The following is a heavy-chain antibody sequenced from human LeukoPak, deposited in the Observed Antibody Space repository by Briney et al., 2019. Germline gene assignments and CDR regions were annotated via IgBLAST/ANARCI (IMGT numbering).Heavy chain of an antibody. CDR2: IYYSGST. Sequence: PSETLSLTCTVSGGSISNYYWSWIRQPPGKGLEWIGYIYYSGSTNYNPSLKSRVTISLDTSKNQFSLKLSSVTAADTAVYYCATSTVVRSYYYYGMDVWGQGTTVTVSS. V-gene: IGHV4-59*08. D-gene: IGHD4-23*01. J-gene: IGHJ6*02. CDR3: ATSTVVRSYYYYGMDV. CDR1: GGSISNYY.